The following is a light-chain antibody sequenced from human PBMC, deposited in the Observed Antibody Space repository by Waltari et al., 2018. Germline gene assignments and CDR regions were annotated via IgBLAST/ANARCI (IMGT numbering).Light chain of an antibody. Sequence: ALTQPASVSGSPGQSITISCTGTSSDVGGYNYISWYQQHPGKAPKLMIYDVSNRPSGVSDRFSGSKSGNSASLTISGLQAEDEADYCCSSYTNSNTLVFGGGTNLTVL. V-gene: IGLV2-14*03. CDR3: SSYTNSNTLV. CDR2: DVS. J-gene: IGLJ2*01. CDR1: SSDVGGYNY.